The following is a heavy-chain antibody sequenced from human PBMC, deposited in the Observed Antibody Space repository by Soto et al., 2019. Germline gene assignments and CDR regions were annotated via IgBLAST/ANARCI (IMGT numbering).Heavy chain of an antibody. CDR3: TATTVTTGFDY. CDR2: IRSKANNYAT. J-gene: IGHJ4*02. D-gene: IGHD4-17*01. CDR1: GFTFSGSA. V-gene: IGHV3-73*01. Sequence: EVQLVESGGGLVQPGGSLKLSCAASGFTFSGSAIHWVRQASGKGLEWVGRIRSKANNYATEYAASVKGRFTISREDSKDTAYLQMSSLQTDDTAVYYCTATTVTTGFDYWGQGTLVTVSS.